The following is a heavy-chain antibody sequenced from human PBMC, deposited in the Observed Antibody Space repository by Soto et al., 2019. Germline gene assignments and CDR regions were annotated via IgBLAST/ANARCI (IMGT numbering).Heavy chain of an antibody. V-gene: IGHV3-9*01. D-gene: IGHD3-16*02. CDR1: GFTFDDYA. J-gene: IGHJ4*02. CDR3: AKEKGVHLGELSLFPFDY. CDR2: ISWNSGSI. Sequence: GGSLRLSCAASGFTFDDYAMHWVRQAPGKGLEWVSGISWNSGSIGYADSVKGRFTISRDNAKNSLYLQMNSLRAEDTALYYCAKEKGVHLGELSLFPFDYWGQGTLVTVSS.